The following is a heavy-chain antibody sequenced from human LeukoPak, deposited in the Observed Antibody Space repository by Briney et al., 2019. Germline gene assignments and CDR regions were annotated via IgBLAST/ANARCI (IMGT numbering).Heavy chain of an antibody. J-gene: IGHJ4*02. CDR2: IIPIFGTA. Sequence: ASVKVSCKASGGTFSSYAISWVRQAPGQGLEWMGGIIPIFGTANYAQKFQGRVTITADESTSTAYMELSSLRSEDTAVYYCASGCSSTSCYSLFVYWGQGTLVTVSS. CDR3: ASGCSSTSCYSLFVY. V-gene: IGHV1-69*13. CDR1: GGTFSSYA. D-gene: IGHD2-2*01.